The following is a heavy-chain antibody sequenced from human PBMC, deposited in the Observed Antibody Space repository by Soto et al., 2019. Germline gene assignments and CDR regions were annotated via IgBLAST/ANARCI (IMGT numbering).Heavy chain of an antibody. Sequence: PGGSLRLSCAASGFTFSSYGMHWVRQAPGKGLEWVAVISYDGSNKYYADSVKGRFTISRDNSKNTLYLQMNSLRAKDTAVYYCAMVAAGSYWGQGTLVTVSS. J-gene: IGHJ4*02. V-gene: IGHV3-30*03. CDR1: GFTFSSYG. CDR3: AMVAAGSY. D-gene: IGHD6-13*01. CDR2: ISYDGSNK.